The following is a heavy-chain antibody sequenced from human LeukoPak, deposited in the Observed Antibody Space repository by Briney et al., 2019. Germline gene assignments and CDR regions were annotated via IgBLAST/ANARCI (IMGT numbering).Heavy chain of an antibody. CDR3: ARERIAARSSVDY. CDR1: GYTFTGYY. CDR2: INPNSGGT. J-gene: IGHJ4*02. Sequence: ASVKVSCKASGYTFTGYYMHWVRQAPGQGLEWMGRINPNSGGTNYAQKFQGRVTMTRGTSISTAYMELSRLRSDDTAVYYCARERIAARSSVDYWGQGTLVTVSS. V-gene: IGHV1-2*06. D-gene: IGHD6-6*01.